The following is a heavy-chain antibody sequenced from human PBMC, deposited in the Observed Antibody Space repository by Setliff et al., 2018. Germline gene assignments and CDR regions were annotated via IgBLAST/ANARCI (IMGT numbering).Heavy chain of an antibody. V-gene: IGHV3-48*03. J-gene: IGHJ4*02. CDR2: ISYGSTI. CDR1: GFTFNNYA. CDR3: ARGRLSPFDS. Sequence: PGGSLRLSCAASGFTFNNYAMNWVRQAPGRGLEWVSYISYGSTIFYADSVKGRFTVSRDNAKNSLYLQMNSLRAEDTAIYYCARGRLSPFDSWGQGTLVTVSS.